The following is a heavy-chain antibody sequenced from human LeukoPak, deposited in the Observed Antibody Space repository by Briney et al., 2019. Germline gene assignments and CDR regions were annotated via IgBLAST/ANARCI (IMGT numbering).Heavy chain of an antibody. D-gene: IGHD1-14*01. V-gene: IGHV3-7*01. Sequence: PGGSLRLSCAASGFTFSNYWMSWVRQTPGMGLEWVANIKPDGSVKDYVDSVKGRFTFPRDNAKNSVYLQMNSLRAEDTAMYYCMTNQYWGQGTLVTVSS. CDR1: GFTFSNYW. J-gene: IGHJ4*02. CDR3: MTNQY. CDR2: IKPDGSVK.